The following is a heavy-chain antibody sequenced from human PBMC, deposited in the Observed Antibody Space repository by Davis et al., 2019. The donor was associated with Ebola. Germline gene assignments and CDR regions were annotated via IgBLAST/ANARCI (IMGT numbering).Heavy chain of an antibody. Sequence: GESLKISCAASGFTFSSYAMHWVRQAPGKGLEYVSAISSNGGSTYYANSVKGRFTISRDNSKNTLYLQMGSLRAEDMAVYYCARDPADTVTTFYYYYGMDVWGQGTTVTVSS. J-gene: IGHJ6*02. V-gene: IGHV3-64*01. D-gene: IGHD4-17*01. CDR1: GFTFSSYA. CDR3: ARDPADTVTTFYYYYGMDV. CDR2: ISSNGGST.